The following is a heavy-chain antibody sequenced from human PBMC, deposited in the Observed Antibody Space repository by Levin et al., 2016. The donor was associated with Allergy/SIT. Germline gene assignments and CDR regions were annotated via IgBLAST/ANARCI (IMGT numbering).Heavy chain of an antibody. CDR1: GFTVSSNY. CDR3: ARLQTHFGIAVAGLEFRD. J-gene: IGHJ4*02. D-gene: IGHD6-19*01. CDR2: IYSGGST. V-gene: IGHV3-53*01. Sequence: GESLKISCAASGFTVSSNYMSWVRQAPGKGLEWVSVIYSGGSTYYADSVKGRFTISRDNSKNTLYLQMNSLRAEDTAVYYCARLQTHFGIAVAGLEFRDWGQGTLVTVSS.